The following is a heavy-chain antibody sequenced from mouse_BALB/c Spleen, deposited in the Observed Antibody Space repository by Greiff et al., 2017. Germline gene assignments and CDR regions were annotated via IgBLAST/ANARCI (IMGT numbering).Heavy chain of an antibody. CDR3: ARRYDGYYPAWFAY. V-gene: IGHV1-14*01. J-gene: IGHJ3*01. CDR2: INPYNDGT. CDR1: GYTFTSYV. Sequence: EVQLQQSGPELVKPGASVKMSCKASGYTFTSYVMHWVKQKPGQGLECIGYINPYNDGTKYNEKFKGKATLTSDKSSSTAYMELSSLTSEDSAVYYCARRYDGYYPAWFAYWGQGTLVTVSA. D-gene: IGHD2-3*01.